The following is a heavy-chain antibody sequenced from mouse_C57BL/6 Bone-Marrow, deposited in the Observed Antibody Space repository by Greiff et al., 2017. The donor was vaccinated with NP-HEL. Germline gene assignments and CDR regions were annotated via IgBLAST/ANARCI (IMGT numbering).Heavy chain of an antibody. Sequence: VQLQQSGPGLVQPSQSLSITCTVSGFSLTSYGVHWVRQSPGKGLAWLGVIWSGGSTDYNAAFISRLSISKDNSKSQVVFKMNSLQADDTAIYYCASQSSGTNYAIDYWGQGTSVTVSS. J-gene: IGHJ4*01. CDR2: IWSGGST. D-gene: IGHD4-1*01. CDR1: GFSLTSYG. V-gene: IGHV2-2*01. CDR3: ASQSSGTNYAIDY.